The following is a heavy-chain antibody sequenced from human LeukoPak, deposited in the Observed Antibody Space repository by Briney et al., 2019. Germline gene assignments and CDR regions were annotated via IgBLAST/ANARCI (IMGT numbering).Heavy chain of an antibody. CDR3: ARARYYYDSSGYYGVSDAFDI. Sequence: GGSLRLSCSASGLTFSGYTMNSVRQAPGKRLEWVSSISTSSIYIYYADSVKGRFTISKDNPKTSLDLQINSLRAQTTAVYYCARARYYYDSSGYYGVSDAFDIWGQGTMVTVSS. CDR2: ISTSSIYI. V-gene: IGHV3-21*01. D-gene: IGHD3-22*01. CDR1: GLTFSGYT. J-gene: IGHJ3*02.